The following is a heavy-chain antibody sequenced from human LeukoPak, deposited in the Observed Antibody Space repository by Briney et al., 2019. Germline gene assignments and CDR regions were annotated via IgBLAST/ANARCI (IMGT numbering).Heavy chain of an antibody. Sequence: PSETLSLTCTVSGGSISSFYWSWIRQPPGKGLEWIGYSHYNGRTEYNPSLKSRVTVSLDTSKSQFSLKLSSVTAADTAVYYCARHGGSGWSDFDYWGQGTLVSVSS. CDR1: GGSISSFY. J-gene: IGHJ4*02. V-gene: IGHV4-59*08. D-gene: IGHD6-19*01. CDR2: SHYNGRT. CDR3: ARHGGSGWSDFDY.